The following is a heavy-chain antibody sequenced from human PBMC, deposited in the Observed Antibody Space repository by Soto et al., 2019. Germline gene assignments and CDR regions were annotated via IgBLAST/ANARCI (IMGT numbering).Heavy chain of an antibody. CDR3: TTGSRKAWNVDAFDI. V-gene: IGHV3-15*01. J-gene: IGHJ3*02. D-gene: IGHD1-1*01. CDR2: IKSKTDGGTT. CDR1: GFTFSNDW. Sequence: GGSLRLSCAASGFTFSNDWMSWVRQAPGKGLEWVGRIKSKTDGGTTDYAAPVKGRFTISRDDSKNTLYLQMNSLKTEDTAVYYCTTGSRKAWNVDAFDIWGQGTMVTVS.